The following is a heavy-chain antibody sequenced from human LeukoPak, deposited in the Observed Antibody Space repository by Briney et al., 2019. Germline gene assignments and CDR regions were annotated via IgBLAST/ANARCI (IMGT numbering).Heavy chain of an antibody. J-gene: IGHJ6*02. CDR1: GYSFSNYW. CDR2: VHPGDSNI. D-gene: IGHD2-15*01. V-gene: IGHV5-51*01. Sequence: GESLKISCQGSGYSFSNYWIDWVRQMPGKGLEWIGIVHPGDSNIKYSPSFQGQATISADKSISTAYLQWSSLKASDTAMYYCARALYGYGMDVWGQGTTVTVSS. CDR3: ARALYGYGMDV.